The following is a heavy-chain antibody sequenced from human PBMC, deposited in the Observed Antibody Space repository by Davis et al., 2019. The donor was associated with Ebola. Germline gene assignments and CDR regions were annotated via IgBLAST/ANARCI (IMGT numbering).Heavy chain of an antibody. CDR3: ARDPGAYFFDY. J-gene: IGHJ4*02. CDR2: FSGIGDST. Sequence: GGSLRLSCAASGFTFNNYAMSWVRQAPGKGLEWVSTFSGIGDSTYYADSVKGRFTVYRDNSKNTLYLQMNSLRAEDTAVYYCARDPGAYFFDYWGQGILVTVSS. CDR1: GFTFNNYA. D-gene: IGHD3-16*01. V-gene: IGHV3-23*01.